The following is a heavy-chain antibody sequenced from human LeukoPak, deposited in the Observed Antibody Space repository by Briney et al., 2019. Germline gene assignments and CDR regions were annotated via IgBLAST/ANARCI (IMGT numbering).Heavy chain of an antibody. CDR3: ARDQAAAGLVDY. J-gene: IGHJ4*02. Sequence: GGSLRLSCAASGFTFSSYSMNWVRQAPGKGLEWVSSISSSSSYIYYADSVKGRFTISRDNAKNSLYLQMNSLRAEDTAVYYCARDQAAAGLVDYWGQGTLVTVSS. D-gene: IGHD6-13*01. CDR2: ISSSSSYI. V-gene: IGHV3-21*01. CDR1: GFTFSSYS.